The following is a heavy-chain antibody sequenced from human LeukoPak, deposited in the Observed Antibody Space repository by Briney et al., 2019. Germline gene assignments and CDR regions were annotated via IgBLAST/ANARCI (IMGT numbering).Heavy chain of an antibody. D-gene: IGHD3-22*01. CDR1: GGSISSYY. CDR2: IYYSGST. Sequence: SETLSLTCTVSGGSISSYYWSWIRQPPGKGLEWIGYIYYSGSTNYNPSLKSRVTIPVDTSKNQFSLKLSSVTAADTAVYYCARGSRDDSSGYYIKTWGQGTLVTVSS. V-gene: IGHV4-59*12. CDR3: ARGSRDDSSGYYIKT. J-gene: IGHJ5*02.